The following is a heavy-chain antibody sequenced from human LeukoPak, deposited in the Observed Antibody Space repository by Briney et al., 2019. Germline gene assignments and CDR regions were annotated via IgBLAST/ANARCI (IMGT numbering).Heavy chain of an antibody. CDR2: IYHSGST. D-gene: IGHD3-22*01. CDR1: GGSISSGGYS. J-gene: IGHJ4*02. V-gene: IGHV4-30-2*01. CDR3: CLDSIDYYSFDY. Sequence: SQTLSLTCAVSGGSISSGGYSWSWIRQPPGKGLEWIGYIYHSGSTYYNPSLKSRLTISVDRSKNQFSLRLSSVTAADTAVYYCCLDSIDYYSFDYWGRGILVTVSS.